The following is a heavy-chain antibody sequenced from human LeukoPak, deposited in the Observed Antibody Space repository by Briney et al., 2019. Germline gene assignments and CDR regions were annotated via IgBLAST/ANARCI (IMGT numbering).Heavy chain of an antibody. CDR3: ARDYCDYSDYYFDY. Sequence: GGSLRLSCAASGFTFSSSWMHWVRQAPGKGLVWVSRIKSDGSSTTYADSVKGRFTISRDNAKNTLYLQVNSLRAEDTAVYYCARDYCDYSDYYFDYWGQGTLLTVSS. CDR2: IKSDGSST. J-gene: IGHJ4*02. V-gene: IGHV3-74*01. D-gene: IGHD4-11*01. CDR1: GFTFSSSW.